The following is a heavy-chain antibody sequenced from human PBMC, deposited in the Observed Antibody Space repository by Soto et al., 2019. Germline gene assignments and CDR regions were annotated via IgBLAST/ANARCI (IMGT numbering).Heavy chain of an antibody. CDR1: GLSVNCYY. V-gene: IGHV4-34*01. D-gene: IGHD3-3*01. J-gene: IGHJ5*02. CDR3: ATRITVFGLLIPPFDP. CDR2: INHTGGT. Sequence: SETLSLTCAFYGLSVNCYYWNWIRQPPGKGLEWIGEINHTGGTHYNPSLKSRVTMSVDTSKNQFSLRLSSVTAADTTIYYCATRITVFGLLIPPFDPWGQGTLVTSPQ.